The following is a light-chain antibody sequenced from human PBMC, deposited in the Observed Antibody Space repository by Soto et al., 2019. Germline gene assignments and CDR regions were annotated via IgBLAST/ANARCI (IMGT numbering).Light chain of an antibody. CDR2: GAS. CDR3: QQRSNWPLSIT. J-gene: IGKJ5*01. Sequence: EIMMSQSPATLSVCPGERATLPCRASHSVSSDLAWYQQKPGQAPRLLIYGASTRAIGIPARFSGSGSGTDFTLTISSLEPEDFAVYYCQQRSNWPLSITFGQGTRLEIK. V-gene: IGKV3-11*01. CDR1: HSVSSD.